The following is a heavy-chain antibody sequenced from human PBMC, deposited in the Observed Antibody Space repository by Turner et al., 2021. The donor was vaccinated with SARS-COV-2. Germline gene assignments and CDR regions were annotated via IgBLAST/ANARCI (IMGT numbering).Heavy chain of an antibody. J-gene: IGHJ4*02. CDR3: ARIPPSLAIDY. CDR2: IDWDADK. CDR1: GFSLSTSGMC. Sequence: QVPLRESGPALVKPTQTFTLTCTCSGFSLSTSGMCVGWIRQPPGKALEWLARIDWDADKYYSTSLKTRLTISKDTSKNQGVLTMTNMDPVDTATYYCARIPPSLAIDYWGQGTLVTVSS. V-gene: IGHV2-70*15. D-gene: IGHD1-1*01.